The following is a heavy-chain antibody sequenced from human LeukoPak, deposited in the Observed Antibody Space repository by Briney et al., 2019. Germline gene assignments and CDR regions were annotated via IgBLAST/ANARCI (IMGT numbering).Heavy chain of an antibody. V-gene: IGHV1-8*01. CDR2: MNPNSGNT. CDR3: ARGRGGSPDFDY. CDR1: GYTFTSYD. Sequence: ASVKVSCKASGYTFTSYDINWVRQAAGQGLEWMGWMNPNSGNTGYAQKFQGRVTMTRNTSISTAYMELSSLRSEDTAVYYCARGRGGSPDFDYWGQGTLVTVSS. D-gene: IGHD2-15*01. J-gene: IGHJ4*02.